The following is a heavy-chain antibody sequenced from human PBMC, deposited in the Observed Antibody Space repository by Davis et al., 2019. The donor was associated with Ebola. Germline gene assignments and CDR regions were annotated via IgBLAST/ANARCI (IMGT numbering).Heavy chain of an antibody. D-gene: IGHD2-15*01. CDR1: GSNYDIAW. V-gene: IGHV3-53*01. Sequence: GESLKISCVVSGSNYDIAWMSWVRQAPGKGLEWVSVIYNGGNTYYADSVKGRFTISRDRSKNTVYLQMSSLRAEDTAVYYCAKGSAARGDTHYMDVWGKGTTVTVSS. J-gene: IGHJ6*03. CDR2: IYNGGNT. CDR3: AKGSAARGDTHYMDV.